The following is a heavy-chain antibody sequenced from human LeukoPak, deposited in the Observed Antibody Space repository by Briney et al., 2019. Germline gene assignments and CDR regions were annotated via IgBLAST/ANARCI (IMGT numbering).Heavy chain of an antibody. CDR1: GFTFSSYA. D-gene: IGHD2-15*01. V-gene: IGHV3-23*01. CDR3: AKADIVVVVAAIRFDY. CDR2: ISGSGGST. Sequence: GGSLRLSCAASGFTFSSYAMSWVRQAPGKGLEWVSAISGSGGSTFYADSVKGRFTISRDNSKNTLYLQMNSLRAEDTAVYYCAKADIVVVVAAIRFDYWGQGTLVTVSS. J-gene: IGHJ4*02.